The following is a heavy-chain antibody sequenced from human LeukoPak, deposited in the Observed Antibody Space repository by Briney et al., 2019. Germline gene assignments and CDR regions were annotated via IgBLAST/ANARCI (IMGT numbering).Heavy chain of an antibody. D-gene: IGHD5-12*01. V-gene: IGHV4-39*01. J-gene: IGHJ4*02. CDR1: GASISSSNYY. Sequence: SETLSLTCAVSGASISSSNYYWGWVRQSPGKGLEWIGNIYSSGNTYYNASLKSRVTMYIDTSKNQFSLKLSSVAAADTAMYYCAKSNGYGLIDYWGQGTLVTVSS. CDR3: AKSNGYGLIDY. CDR2: IYSSGNT.